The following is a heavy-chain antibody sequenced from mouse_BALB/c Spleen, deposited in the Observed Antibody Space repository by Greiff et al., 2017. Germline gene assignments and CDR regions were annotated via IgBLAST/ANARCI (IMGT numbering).Heavy chain of an antibody. V-gene: IGHV1-63*01. CDR1: GYAFTNYW. Sequence: VQLQQSGAELVRPGTSVKISCKASGYAFTNYWLGWVKQRPGHGLEWIGDIYPGSGNTYYNEKFKGKATLTADKSSSTAYMQLSSLTSEDSAVYFCAHYYGSSYGYFDYWGQGTTLTVSS. D-gene: IGHD1-1*01. CDR2: IYPGSGNT. J-gene: IGHJ2*01. CDR3: AHYYGSSYGYFDY.